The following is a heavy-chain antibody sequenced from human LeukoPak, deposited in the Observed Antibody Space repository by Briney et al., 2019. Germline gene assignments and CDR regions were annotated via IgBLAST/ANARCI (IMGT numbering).Heavy chain of an antibody. CDR3: TRGGWLRYYFDY. V-gene: IGHV3-15*01. J-gene: IGHJ4*02. CDR2: IKSKTDGGTT. Sequence: GGSLRLPCAASGFTFSNVWMTWVRQAPGKGLEWVGRIKSKTDGGTTDYAAPVKGRFTISRDDSKNTLYLQMNSLKTEDTAIYYCTRGGWLRYYFDYWGQGTLVTVSS. D-gene: IGHD5-24*01. CDR1: GFTFSNVW.